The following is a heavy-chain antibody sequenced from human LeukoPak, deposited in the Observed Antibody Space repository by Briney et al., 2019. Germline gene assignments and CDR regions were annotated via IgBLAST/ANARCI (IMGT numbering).Heavy chain of an antibody. CDR2: INHSGST. CDR3: AREPRGRGAFDI. D-gene: IGHD1-26*01. Sequence: SETLSLTCAVYGGSFSGHYWSWIRQPPGKGLEWIGEINHSGSTNYNPSLKSRVTISVDTSKNQFSLKLSSVTAADTAVYYCAREPRGRGAFDIWGQGTMVTVSS. J-gene: IGHJ3*02. CDR1: GGSFSGHY. V-gene: IGHV4-34*01.